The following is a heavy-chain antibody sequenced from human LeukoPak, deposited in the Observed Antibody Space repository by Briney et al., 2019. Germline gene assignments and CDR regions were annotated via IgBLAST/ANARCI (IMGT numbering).Heavy chain of an antibody. CDR3: ARALYDYGDYNYYYYYYMDV. D-gene: IGHD4-17*01. CDR2: MNPNSGNT. CDR1: GYTFTSYD. J-gene: IGHJ6*03. Sequence: ASVKVSCKASGYTFTSYDISWVRRATGQGLEWMGWMNPNSGNTGYAQKFQGRVTITRNTSISTAYMELSSLRSEDTAVYYCARALYDYGDYNYYYYYYMDVWGKGTTVTVSS. V-gene: IGHV1-8*03.